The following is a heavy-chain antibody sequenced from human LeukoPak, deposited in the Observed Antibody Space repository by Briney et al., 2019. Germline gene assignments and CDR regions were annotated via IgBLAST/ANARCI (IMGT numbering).Heavy chain of an antibody. J-gene: IGHJ3*02. V-gene: IGHV1-2*02. D-gene: IGHD2-2*02. Sequence: GASVKVSCKTSGYTFTGYYMHWVRQAPGHGLEWMGWINPNSGGTKYAQRFQGRVTMTGDTSISTAYMELTRLRSDDTAVYYCARERGYCSSSTCYTSDAFDIWGQGTMVTVSS. CDR3: ARERGYCSSSTCYTSDAFDI. CDR2: INPNSGGT. CDR1: GYTFTGYY.